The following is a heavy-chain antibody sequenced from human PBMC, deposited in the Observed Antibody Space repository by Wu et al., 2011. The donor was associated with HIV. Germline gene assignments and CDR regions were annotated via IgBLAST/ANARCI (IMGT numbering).Heavy chain of an antibody. CDR1: GYTLTDYY. D-gene: IGHD7-27*01. CDR3: ARDSLSRPGESGVYFDY. CDR2: INPYADSA. J-gene: IGHJ4*02. Sequence: QVHLVQSGAEVKKPGASVKVSCKASGYTLTDYYMHWVRQAPGHGLEWVGLINPYADSAKYAQKFQGRVTMTRDTSTRTVYMELNSLRSDDTAVYYCARDSLSRPGESGVYFDYWGQGTLVTVSS. V-gene: IGHV1-46*01.